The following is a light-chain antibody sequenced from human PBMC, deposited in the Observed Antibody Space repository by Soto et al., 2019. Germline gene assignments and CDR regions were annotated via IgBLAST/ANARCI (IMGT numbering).Light chain of an antibody. CDR3: GTWDSRPSVVV. CDR2: DND. CDR1: NSNIGNKD. J-gene: IGLJ2*01. V-gene: IGLV1-51*01. Sequence: QSVLTQPPSVSAAPGQKVTISCSGRNSNIGNKDVSWYQLFPGTAPKLLIYDNDRRPSGIPDRFSASKSGTLATLAITGLQTGDEADYYCGTWDSRPSVVVFGGGTKLTVL.